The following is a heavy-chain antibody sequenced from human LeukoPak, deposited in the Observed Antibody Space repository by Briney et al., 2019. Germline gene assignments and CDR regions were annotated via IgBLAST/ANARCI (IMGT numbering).Heavy chain of an antibody. D-gene: IGHD1-1*01. V-gene: IGHV4-59*01. CDR3: ARGRVSSSTWYSTYYYYFYMDV. Sequence: SETLSLTCTVSDDSITMYYWTWIRQPPGKGLEWIGYVDHTGSTNFNPSLNGRVSISRYTTKNLFSLRLRSVTAADTAVYFCARGRVSSSTWYSTYYYYFYMDVWGKGTTVTVSS. CDR1: DDSITMYY. CDR2: VDHTGST. J-gene: IGHJ6*03.